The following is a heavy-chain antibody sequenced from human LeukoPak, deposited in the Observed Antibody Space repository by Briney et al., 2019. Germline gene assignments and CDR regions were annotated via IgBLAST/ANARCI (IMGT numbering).Heavy chain of an antibody. CDR3: ASRTGYGDYSYGMDV. V-gene: IGHV1-69*13. J-gene: IGHJ6*02. D-gene: IGHD4-17*01. CDR2: IIPIFGTA. CDR1: GGTFSSYA. Sequence: SVKVSCKASGGTFSSYAISWVRQAPGQGLEWMGGIIPIFGTANFAQKFQGRVTITADESTSTAYMELSSLRSEDTAVYYCASRTGYGDYSYGMDVWGQGTTVTVSS.